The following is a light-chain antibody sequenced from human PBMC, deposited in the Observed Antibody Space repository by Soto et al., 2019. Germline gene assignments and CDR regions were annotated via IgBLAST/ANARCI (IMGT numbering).Light chain of an antibody. CDR3: QQYNSYSPLT. Sequence: DIQMTQSPSSLSASVGDRVTITCRASQSISSWLAWYQQKPEKAPKLLIYKASGLESGVPSRFSGSGSGTDFTLTISSLQPDDFATYYCQQYNSYSPLTFGGGTKVDI. J-gene: IGKJ4*01. V-gene: IGKV1-5*03. CDR1: QSISSW. CDR2: KAS.